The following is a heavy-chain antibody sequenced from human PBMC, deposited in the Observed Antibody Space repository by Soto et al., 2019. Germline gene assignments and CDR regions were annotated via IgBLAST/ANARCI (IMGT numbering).Heavy chain of an antibody. Sequence: SETLSLTCTVSGGSISSGGYYWSWIRQHPGKGLEWIGYIYYSGSTYYNPSLKSRVTISVDTSKNQFSLKLSSVTAADTAVYYCARERIAARSGQGGDYYYYGMDVWGQGTTVTVSS. CDR3: ARERIAARSGQGGDYYYYGMDV. V-gene: IGHV4-31*03. J-gene: IGHJ6*02. CDR2: IYYSGST. CDR1: GGSISSGGYY. D-gene: IGHD6-6*01.